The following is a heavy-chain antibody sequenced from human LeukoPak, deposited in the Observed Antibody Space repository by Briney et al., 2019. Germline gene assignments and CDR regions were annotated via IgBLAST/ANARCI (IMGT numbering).Heavy chain of an antibody. D-gene: IGHD3-3*01. CDR3: ARVKDFWSGYSNWFDP. CDR2: ISSSGSTI. CDR1: GFTFSDYY. Sequence: GGSLRLSCAASGFTFSDYYMSWLRQAPGKGLEWVSYISSSGSTIYYADSVKGRFTISRDNAKNSLYLQMNSLRAEDTAVYYCARVKDFWSGYSNWFDPWGQGTLVTVSS. V-gene: IGHV3-11*04. J-gene: IGHJ5*02.